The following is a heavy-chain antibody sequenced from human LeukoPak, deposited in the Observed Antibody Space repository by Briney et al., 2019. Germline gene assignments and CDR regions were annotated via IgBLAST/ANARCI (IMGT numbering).Heavy chain of an antibody. J-gene: IGHJ4*02. CDR1: GFTFSNYG. CDR2: TRYDGTNK. Sequence: PGGSLRLSCAASGFTFSNYGMHWVRQALGKGLEWVAFTRYDGTNKYYADSVMGRFTISRDNSKNTLYLQMNSLRAEDTAVYYCAKDFGYSCDYWGQGTLVTVSS. V-gene: IGHV3-30*02. D-gene: IGHD5-18*01. CDR3: AKDFGYSCDY.